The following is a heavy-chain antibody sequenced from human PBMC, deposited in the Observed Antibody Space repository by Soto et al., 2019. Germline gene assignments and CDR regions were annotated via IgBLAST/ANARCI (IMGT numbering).Heavy chain of an antibody. Sequence: ASVKVSCKASGYAFPGYYMHWVRPAPGQGLEWMGWINPNSGGTNYAQKFQGWVTMTRDTSISTAYMELSRLRSDDTAVYYCATFFWGIEGDAFDIWGQGTMVTVSS. CDR3: ATFFWGIEGDAFDI. V-gene: IGHV1-2*04. J-gene: IGHJ3*02. CDR1: GYAFPGYY. D-gene: IGHD3-16*01. CDR2: INPNSGGT.